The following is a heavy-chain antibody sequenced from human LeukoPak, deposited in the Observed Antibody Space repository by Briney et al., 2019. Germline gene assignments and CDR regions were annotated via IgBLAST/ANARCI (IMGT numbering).Heavy chain of an antibody. V-gene: IGHV4-30-4*08. CDR2: IYYSEST. D-gene: IGHD3-10*01. CDR3: AAFPITMVRVADYYYYGMDV. J-gene: IGHJ6*02. Sequence: PSQTLSLTCTVSGGSISIGDYYWRRLRQPPGQGLEWIGYIYYSESTYYNPSLKSRVTISVDTSKNQFSLKLSSVTAADTAVYYCAAFPITMVRVADYYYYGMDVWGQGTTVTVSS. CDR1: GGSISIGDYY.